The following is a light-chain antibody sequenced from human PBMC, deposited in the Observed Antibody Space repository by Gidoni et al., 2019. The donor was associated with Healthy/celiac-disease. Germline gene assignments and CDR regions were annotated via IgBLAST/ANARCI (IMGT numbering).Light chain of an antibody. Sequence: ELVMTQSPATLSVSPGERATLSCRASQSVSSNLAWYQQKPGQAPRLLIYGASTRATGIPARFSGSGSGTEFTLTISSLQSEDFAVYYWQQYNNWPPCSFGQGTKLEIK. J-gene: IGKJ2*04. CDR2: GAS. CDR1: QSVSSN. CDR3: QQYNNWPPCS. V-gene: IGKV3-15*01.